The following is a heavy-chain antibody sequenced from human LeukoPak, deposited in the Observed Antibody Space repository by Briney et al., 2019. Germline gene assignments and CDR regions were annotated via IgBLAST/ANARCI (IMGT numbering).Heavy chain of an antibody. CDR2: TNHSGST. CDR1: GGSFSGYY. Sequence: PSETLSLTCAVYGGSFSGYYWSWIRQPPGKGLEWIGETNHSGSTNYNPSLKSRVTISVDTSKNQFSLKLSPVTAADTAVYYCARYSSGWYENAFDIWGQGTMVTVSS. V-gene: IGHV4-34*01. J-gene: IGHJ3*02. CDR3: ARYSSGWYENAFDI. D-gene: IGHD6-19*01.